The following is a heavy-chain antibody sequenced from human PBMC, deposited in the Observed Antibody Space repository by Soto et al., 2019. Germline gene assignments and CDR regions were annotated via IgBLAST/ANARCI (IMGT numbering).Heavy chain of an antibody. CDR2: ISYDGSNK. J-gene: IGHJ4*02. Sequence: PGGSLRLSCAASGFTFSSYAMHWVRQAPGKGLEWVAVISYDGSNKYYADSVKGRFTISRDNSKNTLYLQMNSLRAEDTAVYYCARGPSSLTRFDYWGQGTQVTVS. V-gene: IGHV3-30-3*01. CDR3: ARGPSSLTRFDY. CDR1: GFTFSSYA. D-gene: IGHD2-2*01.